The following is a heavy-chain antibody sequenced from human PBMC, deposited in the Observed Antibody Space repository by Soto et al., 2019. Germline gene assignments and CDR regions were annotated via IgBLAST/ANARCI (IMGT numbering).Heavy chain of an antibody. CDR1: GDSISSGGYY. D-gene: IGHD3-10*01. Sequence: SXTLSLTCTVSGDSISSGGYYWSWIRQHPGKGLEWIGYIYYSGSTYYNPSLKSRVTISVDTANNQCSLKLSCVTAADTAVYYCARGVMMVRGVIHPPYVDDWGQGTLVTVPS. CDR3: ARGVMMVRGVIHPPYVDD. V-gene: IGHV4-31*03. J-gene: IGHJ4*02. CDR2: IYYSGST.